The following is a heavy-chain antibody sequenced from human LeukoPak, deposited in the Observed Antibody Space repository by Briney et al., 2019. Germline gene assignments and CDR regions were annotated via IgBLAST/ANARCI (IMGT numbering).Heavy chain of an antibody. Sequence: GGSLRLSCAASGFTFSSYAMSWVRQAPGKGLEWVSAISGSGGSTYYADSVKGRFTISRDNSKKTLYLQMNSLRAEHTAVYYCAKAPIGAAGTIFDYWGQGTLVTVSS. CDR1: GFTFSSYA. V-gene: IGHV3-23*01. CDR3: AKAPIGAAGTIFDY. CDR2: ISGSGGST. J-gene: IGHJ4*02. D-gene: IGHD6-13*01.